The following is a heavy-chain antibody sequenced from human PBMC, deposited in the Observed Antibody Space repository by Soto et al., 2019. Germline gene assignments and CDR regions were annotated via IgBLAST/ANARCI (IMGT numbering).Heavy chain of an antibody. CDR3: ARDGEYTSGWYSFDP. Sequence: SETQSLTCTVSGASISDYYWSWIRQPAGQALEWIGGVYVTGTTYFNPSLKSRVTMSVDTSNNQVSLKLSSVTAADSAIYYCARDGEYTSGWYSFDPWGPGPLVTVSS. D-gene: IGHD6-19*01. J-gene: IGHJ5*02. V-gene: IGHV4-4*07. CDR2: VYVTGTT. CDR1: GASISDYY.